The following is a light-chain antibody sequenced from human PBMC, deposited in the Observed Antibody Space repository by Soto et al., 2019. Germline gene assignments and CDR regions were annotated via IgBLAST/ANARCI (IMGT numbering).Light chain of an antibody. CDR3: QQSYSTQWT. CDR2: AAS. J-gene: IGKJ1*01. V-gene: IGKV1-39*01. Sequence: IQMTQSPSSLSASVGDRVTITGRASQSISSYLNWYQQKPGKAPKLLIYAASSLQSGVPSRFSVSGSGKDLTLTISSLQPEDFGTYYCQQSYSTQWTVGHGTKVDIK. CDR1: QSISSY.